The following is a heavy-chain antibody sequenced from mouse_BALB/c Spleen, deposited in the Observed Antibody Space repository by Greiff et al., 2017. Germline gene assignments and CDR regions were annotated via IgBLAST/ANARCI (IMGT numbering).Heavy chain of an antibody. V-gene: IGHV10-3*03. J-gene: IGHJ3*01. CDR1: GFTFNTYA. Sequence: EVKLVESGGGLVQPKGSLKLSCAASGFTFNTYAMHWVCQAPGKGLEWVARIRSKSNNYATYYADSVKDRFTISRDDSQSMLYLQMNNLKTEDTAMYYCVGGYDERPFAYWGQGTLVTVSA. CDR2: IRSKSNNYAT. CDR3: VGGYDERPFAY. D-gene: IGHD2-2*01.